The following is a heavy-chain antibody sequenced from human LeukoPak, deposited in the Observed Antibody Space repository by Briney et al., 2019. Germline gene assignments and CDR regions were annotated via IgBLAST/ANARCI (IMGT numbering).Heavy chain of an antibody. CDR3: ASNLPIQLWLRTFDY. CDR1: GFTLSSYA. D-gene: IGHD5-18*01. CDR2: ISGSAGST. V-gene: IGHV3-23*01. J-gene: IGHJ4*02. Sequence: GGSLRLSCAASGFTLSSYAMSSVSDAPGEGLESVSAISGSAGSTYYADSVKGRFTISRDNSKNTLYLQMTSLRADDTAVYYCASNLPIQLWLRTFDYWGQGTLVTVSS.